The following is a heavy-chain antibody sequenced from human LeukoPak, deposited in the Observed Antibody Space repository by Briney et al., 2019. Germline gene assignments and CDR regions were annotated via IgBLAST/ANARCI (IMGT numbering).Heavy chain of an antibody. CDR2: TYYRSKWYN. Sequence: SQTLPLTCAISGDSVSNNSAVWIWIKQSPSRGLQWLGRTYYRSKWYNDYAVSVKSRITINVDTSKNQFSLQLNSVTLEDTAVYYCARSSNLHYFDYWGQGTQVTVSS. J-gene: IGHJ4*02. CDR1: GDSVSNNSAV. V-gene: IGHV6-1*01. CDR3: ARSSNLHYFDY.